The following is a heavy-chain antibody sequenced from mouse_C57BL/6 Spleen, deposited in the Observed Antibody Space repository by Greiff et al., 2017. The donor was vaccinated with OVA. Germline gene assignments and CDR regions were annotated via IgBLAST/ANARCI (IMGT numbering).Heavy chain of an antibody. D-gene: IGHD2-3*01. Sequence: EVQLQESGGGLVKPGGSLKLSCAASGFTFSDYGMHWVRQAPEKGLEWVAYISSGSSTIYYADTVKGRFTISRDNAKNTLFLQMTSLRSEDTAMYYCARLYDGYYEDAMDYWGQGTSVTVSS. J-gene: IGHJ4*01. CDR1: GFTFSDYG. V-gene: IGHV5-17*01. CDR3: ARLYDGYYEDAMDY. CDR2: ISSGSSTI.